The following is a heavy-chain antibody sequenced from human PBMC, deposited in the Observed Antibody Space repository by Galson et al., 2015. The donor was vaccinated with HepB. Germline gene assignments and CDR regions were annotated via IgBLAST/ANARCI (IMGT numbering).Heavy chain of an antibody. CDR3: ARDGARRFYNLIDP. Sequence: SVKVSCKASGYNFTNYGFNWVRQAPGQGLEWMGWINTNTGTPTYAQGFTGRFVFSVDTSVSTAYLQISSLKVEDTAVYYCARDGARRFYNLIDPWGQGTLVTVSS. D-gene: IGHD1-14*01. V-gene: IGHV7-4-1*02. CDR1: GYNFTNYG. CDR2: INTNTGTP. J-gene: IGHJ5*02.